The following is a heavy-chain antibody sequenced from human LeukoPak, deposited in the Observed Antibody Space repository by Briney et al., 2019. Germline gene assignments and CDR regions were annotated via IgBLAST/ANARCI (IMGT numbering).Heavy chain of an antibody. CDR1: GGSISSGGYY. J-gene: IGHJ6*03. CDR2: IYYSGST. V-gene: IGHV4-31*03. Sequence: PSQTLSLTCTVSGGSISSGGYYWSWIRQHPGKGLEWIGYIYYSGSTYYNPSLKSRVTISVDRSKNQFSLKLSSVTAADTAVYYCARMALNTAMVPYYYYYMDVWGKGTTVTVSS. D-gene: IGHD5-18*01. CDR3: ARMALNTAMVPYYYYYMDV.